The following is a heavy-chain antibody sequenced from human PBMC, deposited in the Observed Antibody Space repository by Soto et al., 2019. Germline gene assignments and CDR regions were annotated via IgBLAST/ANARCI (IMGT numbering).Heavy chain of an antibody. CDR3: AKAESSGWYYSLDY. D-gene: IGHD6-19*01. J-gene: IGHJ4*02. CDR2: LSWNSATI. V-gene: IGHV3-9*01. Sequence: EVQLVESGGGWVQPGKSLRLSCAASGFTFDDYAMHWVRQVPGKGLEWVSGLSWNSATIDYADSVKGRFTISRDNAKNSLHLQMNSLKPEDTAFYYCAKAESSGWYYSLDYWGQGTLVTVSS. CDR1: GFTFDDYA.